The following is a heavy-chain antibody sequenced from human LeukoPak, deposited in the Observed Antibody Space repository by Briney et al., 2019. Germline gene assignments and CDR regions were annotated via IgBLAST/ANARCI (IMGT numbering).Heavy chain of an antibody. CDR1: GFSFSTYS. CDR3: TRDRGAYNLYDY. Sequence: PGGSLRLSCAASGFSFSTYSMIWVRQAPGKGLEWVGFIRSKAYGETADYAASVKGRFTISRDDSKAIAYLQMNSLKTEDTAVYHCTRDRGAYNLYDYWGQGTLVTVSS. D-gene: IGHD1-1*01. CDR2: IRSKAYGETA. V-gene: IGHV3-49*04. J-gene: IGHJ4*02.